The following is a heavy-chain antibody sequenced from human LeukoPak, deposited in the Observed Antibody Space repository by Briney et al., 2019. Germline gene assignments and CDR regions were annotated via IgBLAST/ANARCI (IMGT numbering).Heavy chain of an antibody. J-gene: IGHJ4*02. Sequence: GGSLRLSCAASGFTFSSYSMNWVRQAPGKGLEWVSSISSSSSYIYYADSVKGRFTISRDNSKNTLYLQMNSLRAEDTAVYYCARDSGYCSGGSCCEWDYWGQGTLVTVSS. CDR2: ISSSSSYI. CDR1: GFTFSSYS. D-gene: IGHD2-15*01. V-gene: IGHV3-21*01. CDR3: ARDSGYCSGGSCCEWDY.